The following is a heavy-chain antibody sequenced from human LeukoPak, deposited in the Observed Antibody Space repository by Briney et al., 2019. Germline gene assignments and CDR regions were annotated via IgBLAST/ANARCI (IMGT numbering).Heavy chain of an antibody. CDR3: ARNTYGYKFSMDV. Sequence: ASVKVSCKASGGTFSSYAISWVRQAPGQGLEWVGWVTAFNENTHYSRKVQGRVTMTRDTSTSTAYMELRSLRSDDTAVYYCARNTYGYKFSMDVWGKGTSVTVSS. D-gene: IGHD5-24*01. CDR2: VTAFNENT. J-gene: IGHJ6*03. V-gene: IGHV1-18*01. CDR1: GGTFSSYA.